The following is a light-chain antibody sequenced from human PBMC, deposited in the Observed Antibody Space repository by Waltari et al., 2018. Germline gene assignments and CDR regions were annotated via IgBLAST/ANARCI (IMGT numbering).Light chain of an antibody. J-gene: IGKJ4*01. V-gene: IGKV3-11*01. Sequence: EIVLKQSPATLSLSPGERATLSCRASKSVDMYLAWYQQRPGQAPRLLIYDTSNRATDIPARFSGSGSETDFSLTISSLEPEDFAVYYCQQRRNWPLTFGGGTKVEIK. CDR3: QQRRNWPLT. CDR2: DTS. CDR1: KSVDMY.